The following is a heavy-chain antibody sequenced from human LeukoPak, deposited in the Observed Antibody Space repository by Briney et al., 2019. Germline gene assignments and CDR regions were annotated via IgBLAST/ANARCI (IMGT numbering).Heavy chain of an antibody. CDR1: GYTFINYD. CDR3: SIAAAPLIPEYFQH. Sequence: GASVKVSCKATGYTFINYDINWVRQAPGQGLEWMGGIIPIFGTANYAQKFQGRVTITADESTSTAYMELSSLRSEDTAVYYCSIAAAPLIPEYFQHWGQGTLVTVSS. D-gene: IGHD6-13*01. J-gene: IGHJ1*01. CDR2: IIPIFGTA. V-gene: IGHV1-69*13.